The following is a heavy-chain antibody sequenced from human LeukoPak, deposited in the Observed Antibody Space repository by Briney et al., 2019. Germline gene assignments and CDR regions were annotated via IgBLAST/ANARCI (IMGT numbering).Heavy chain of an antibody. CDR1: GGSISSDSYY. D-gene: IGHD2-15*01. V-gene: IGHV4-61*02. Sequence: SESLSLTCTVSGGSISSDSYYWGCLRQPAGMGLEWIGRIYTSGSTNYNPSLKSRVTISVDTSKNQFSVKLSTVTAADTGVYYCARGSPLKYCSGGSCLLYWGQGTLVTVSS. CDR2: IYTSGST. J-gene: IGHJ4*02. CDR3: ARGSPLKYCSGGSCLLY.